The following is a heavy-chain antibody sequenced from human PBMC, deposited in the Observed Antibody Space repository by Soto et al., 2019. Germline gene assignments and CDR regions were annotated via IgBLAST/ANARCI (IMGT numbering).Heavy chain of an antibody. CDR1: GYTFTSYG. D-gene: IGHD3-10*01. V-gene: IGHV1-18*01. J-gene: IGHJ4*02. Sequence: QVQLVQSGAEVKKPGASVKVSCKASGYTFTSYGISWVRQAPGQGLEWMGWISAYNGNTIYAQKLQGRVTMTTDTSTSTAYMELRSLRSDDTALYYCASGWYYYGSGSYAESWGQGTLVTVSS. CDR3: ASGWYYYGSGSYAES. CDR2: ISAYNGNT.